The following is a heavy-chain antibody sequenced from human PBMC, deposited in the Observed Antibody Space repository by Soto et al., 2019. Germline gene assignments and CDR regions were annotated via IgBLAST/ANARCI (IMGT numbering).Heavy chain of an antibody. V-gene: IGHV3-23*01. CDR2: ISGSGGST. Sequence: EVQLLESGGGLVQPGGSLRLSCAASGFTFSSYAMSWVRQAPGKGLEWVSAISGSGGSTYYADSVKGRFTISRDNSKNTLYLQMNSLRAEDTAVYYCANITPFYSSGYDGINYWGQGILVTVSS. J-gene: IGHJ4*02. CDR3: ANITPFYSSGYDGINY. CDR1: GFTFSSYA. D-gene: IGHD3-22*01.